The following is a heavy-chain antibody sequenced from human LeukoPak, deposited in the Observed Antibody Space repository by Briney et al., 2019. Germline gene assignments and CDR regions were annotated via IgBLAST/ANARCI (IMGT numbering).Heavy chain of an antibody. CDR3: ARLPGVIMGNYFDY. CDR1: GYRFTSYW. D-gene: IGHD3-10*01. J-gene: IGHJ4*02. Sequence: GESLKISCKASGYRFTSYWIGWVRQMPGKGLECMGIIHPGDSEIRYSPSFQGQVTISADKSISTAYLQWSSLKASDTAMYYCARLPGVIMGNYFDYWGQGTLVTVSS. V-gene: IGHV5-51*01. CDR2: IHPGDSEI.